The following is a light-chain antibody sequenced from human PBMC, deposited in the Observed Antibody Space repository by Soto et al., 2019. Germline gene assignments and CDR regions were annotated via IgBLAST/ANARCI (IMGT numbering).Light chain of an antibody. V-gene: IGKV3-20*01. CDR2: GAS. J-gene: IGKJ5*01. Sequence: EIVLTQSPGTLSLSPGERATLSCRASQSVSSSYLAWYQQKPGQAPRLLTYGASSRAPGIPDRFSGSGSGTDFTLTITPLEPEDFAVYFCQQYGSSPITFGQGTRLEIK. CDR3: QQYGSSPIT. CDR1: QSVSSSY.